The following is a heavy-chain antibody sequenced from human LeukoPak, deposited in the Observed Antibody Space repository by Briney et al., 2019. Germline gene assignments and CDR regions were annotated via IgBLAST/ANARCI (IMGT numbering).Heavy chain of an antibody. D-gene: IGHD3-22*01. Sequence: ASVKVSCKASGGTFSSYATSWVRQAPGQGLEWMGGIIPIFGTANYAQKFQGRVTITADESTSTAYMELSSLRSEDTAVYYCATSYYYDSSGYYYVQYFQHWGQGTLVTVSS. V-gene: IGHV1-69*13. CDR1: GGTFSSYA. J-gene: IGHJ1*01. CDR2: IIPIFGTA. CDR3: ATSYYYDSSGYYYVQYFQH.